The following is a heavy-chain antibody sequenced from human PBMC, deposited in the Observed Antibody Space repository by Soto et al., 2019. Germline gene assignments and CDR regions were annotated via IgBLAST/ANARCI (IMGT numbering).Heavy chain of an antibody. CDR1: GYSFTSYW. CDR2: IYPGDSNT. J-gene: IGHJ6*02. CDR3: ASHAYDFWSGHPNPRYYYGMDV. Sequence: PVESLKISCKGSGYSFTSYWIGWVRQMPGKGLEWMGIIYPGDSNTRYSPSLQGQVTISVDKSISTAYLQWSSLKATDTAMYYCASHAYDFWSGHPNPRYYYGMDVWGQGTTVTVSS. V-gene: IGHV5-51*01. D-gene: IGHD3-3*01.